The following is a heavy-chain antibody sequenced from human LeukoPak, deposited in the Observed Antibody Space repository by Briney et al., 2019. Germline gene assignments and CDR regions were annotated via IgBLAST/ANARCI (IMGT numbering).Heavy chain of an antibody. CDR2: ISAYNGNT. CDR1: GYTFTSYG. CDR3: ARGGGSSSWNQGTNYFDY. Sequence: ASVKVSCKASGYTFTSYGISWVRQAPGQGLGWMGWISAYNGNTNYAQKLQGRVTMTTDTSTSTAYMELRSLRSDDTAVYYCARGGGSSSWNQGTNYFDYWGQGTLVTVSS. V-gene: IGHV1-18*01. D-gene: IGHD6-13*01. J-gene: IGHJ4*02.